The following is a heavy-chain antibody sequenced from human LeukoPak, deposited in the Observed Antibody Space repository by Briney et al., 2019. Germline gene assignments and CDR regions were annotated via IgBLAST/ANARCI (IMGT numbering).Heavy chain of an antibody. CDR1: GFTFSSYG. V-gene: IGHV3-33*08. J-gene: IGHJ4*02. Sequence: PGGSLRLSCAASGFTFSSYGMHWVRQAPGKGLEWVAVIWYDGSNKYYADSVKGRFTISRDNSKNTLYLQMNSLRAEDTAVYYCARDMGAAAGISDYWGQGTLVTVSS. CDR2: IWYDGSNK. CDR3: ARDMGAAAGISDY. D-gene: IGHD6-13*01.